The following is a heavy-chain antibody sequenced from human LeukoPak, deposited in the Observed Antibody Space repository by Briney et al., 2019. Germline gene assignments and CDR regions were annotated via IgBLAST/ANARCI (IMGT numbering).Heavy chain of an antibody. CDR1: GGSISSGGYY. Sequence: SETLSLTCTVSGGSISSGGYYWSWIRQHPGKGLEWIGYISYSGSTYYSPSLQSRVTISIDTSKNQFSLQLRSVSAADTAVYYCARLYCSTTRCYVGNNWFGPWGQGTLVTVSS. CDR2: ISYSGST. V-gene: IGHV4-31*03. J-gene: IGHJ5*02. D-gene: IGHD2-2*01. CDR3: ARLYCSTTRCYVGNNWFGP.